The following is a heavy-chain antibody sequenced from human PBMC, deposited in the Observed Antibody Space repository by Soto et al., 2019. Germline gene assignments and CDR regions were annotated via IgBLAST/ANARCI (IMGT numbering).Heavy chain of an antibody. V-gene: IGHV3-33*01. CDR2: IWYDGNSK. Sequence: QVQLVESGGGVVQPGRSLRLSCAASGFTFSSYGMHWVRQAPGKGLEWMAVIWYDGNSKDYGDSVRGRFTVSRDNSKNTLYLQMDSLRAEDTAVYYCARDSSSGEGFDFWCQGTLVTGSS. CDR1: GFTFSSYG. D-gene: IGHD7-27*01. J-gene: IGHJ4*02. CDR3: ARDSSSGEGFDF.